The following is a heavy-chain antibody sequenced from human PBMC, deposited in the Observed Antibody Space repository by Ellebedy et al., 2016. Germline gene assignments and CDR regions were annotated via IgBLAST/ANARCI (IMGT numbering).Heavy chain of an antibody. CDR1: GHSISDNF. Sequence: SETLSLTXTVSGHSISDNFWGWLRQPPGKGLEWLGHTSYSGSNDYNPSLRSRVTISVDTSKKQLSLKLTSMTAADTAIYYCAKMRDWGNIFDSWGQGSLVTVSS. CDR2: TSYSGSN. D-gene: IGHD3/OR15-3a*01. CDR3: AKMRDWGNIFDS. J-gene: IGHJ4*02. V-gene: IGHV4-59*13.